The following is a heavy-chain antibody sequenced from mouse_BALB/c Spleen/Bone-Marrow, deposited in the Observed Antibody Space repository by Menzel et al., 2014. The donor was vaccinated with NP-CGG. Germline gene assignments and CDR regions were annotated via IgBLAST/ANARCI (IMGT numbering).Heavy chain of an antibody. CDR3: ARWRYAMDY. Sequence: EVQLQQSGPGLVKPSQSLSLPCTVTGYSITSDYACNWIRQFPGNKLEWMGYISYSGSTSYNPSLKSRISITRDTSKNQFFLQLNSVTTEDTATYYCARWRYAMDYWGQGTSVTVSS. J-gene: IGHJ4*01. CDR2: ISYSGST. V-gene: IGHV3-2*02. D-gene: IGHD2-14*01. CDR1: GYSITSDYA.